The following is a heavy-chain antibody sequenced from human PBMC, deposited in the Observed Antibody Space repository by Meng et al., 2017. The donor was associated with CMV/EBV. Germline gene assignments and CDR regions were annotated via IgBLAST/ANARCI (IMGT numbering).Heavy chain of an antibody. V-gene: IGHV3-11*04. J-gene: IGHJ4*02. CDR1: GFTFSDYY. D-gene: IGHD3-3*01. CDR2: ISNSGNTI. Sequence: GESLKISCAASGFTFSDYYMSWIRQAPGRGLEWVSYISNSGNTIYYADSVKGRFTISRDNAKNSLYLQMNSLRAEDTAVYYCARGSWDYDFWSGQNGDYWGQGTLVIVSS. CDR3: ARGSWDYDFWSGQNGDY.